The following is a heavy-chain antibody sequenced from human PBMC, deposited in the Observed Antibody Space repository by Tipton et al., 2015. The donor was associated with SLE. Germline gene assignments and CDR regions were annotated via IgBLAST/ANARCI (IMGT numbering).Heavy chain of an antibody. V-gene: IGHV3-64*02. J-gene: IGHJ2*01. CDR1: GFKFSPSV. Sequence: GSLRLSCAASGFKFSPSVMHWVRQASGKGLEYVAAISSDGGTAYYAGSVKGRFTISRDNSRNTLYLQMGSVRPEDMAVYYCAKVGGTTYGWNFDLWGRGTQVTVSS. D-gene: IGHD1-7*01. CDR2: ISSDGGTA. CDR3: AKVGGTTYGWNFDL.